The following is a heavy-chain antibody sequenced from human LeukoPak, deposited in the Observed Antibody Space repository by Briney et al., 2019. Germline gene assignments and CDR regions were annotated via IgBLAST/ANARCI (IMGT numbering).Heavy chain of an antibody. Sequence: GGSLRLSCAASGFTFSSYGMSWVRQAPGEGLELVSAFAGSGGSTNYADSVKGRFTISRDNSKNTLYLQMNRLRAEDTAVYYCVKKEGSQGVRGVITSWGQGTLVTVSS. CDR2: FAGSGGST. V-gene: IGHV3-23*01. J-gene: IGHJ5*02. CDR1: GFTFSSYG. CDR3: VKKEGSQGVRGVITS. D-gene: IGHD3-10*01.